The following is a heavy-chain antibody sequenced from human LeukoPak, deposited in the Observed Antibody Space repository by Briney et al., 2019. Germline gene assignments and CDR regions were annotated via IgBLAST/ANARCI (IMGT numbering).Heavy chain of an antibody. V-gene: IGHV3-23*01. Sequence: GGSLRLSCAASGFTFSSCAMSWVRQAPGKGLEWVSTISGSGGSTYYADSVKGRFTISRDNSKNTLYLQMNSLRAEDTAVYYCAKSFYQLLSSGGFDYWGQGTLVTVSS. J-gene: IGHJ4*02. CDR1: GFTFSSCA. CDR3: AKSFYQLLSSGGFDY. CDR2: ISGSGGST. D-gene: IGHD2-2*01.